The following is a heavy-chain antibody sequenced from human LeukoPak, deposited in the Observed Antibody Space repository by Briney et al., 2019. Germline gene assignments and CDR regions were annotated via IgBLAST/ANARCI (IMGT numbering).Heavy chain of an antibody. D-gene: IGHD2-2*01. V-gene: IGHV3-21*01. CDR1: GFTFSSYS. J-gene: IGHJ4*02. Sequence: GGSLRLSCAASGFTFSSYSMNWVRQAPGKGLEWVSSISGSSSHIYYADSVKGRFTISRDNAKNSLYLQMNSLRAEDTAVYYCARRYCTSTSCYAFDYWGQGTLVTVSS. CDR3: ARRYCTSTSCYAFDY. CDR2: ISGSSSHI.